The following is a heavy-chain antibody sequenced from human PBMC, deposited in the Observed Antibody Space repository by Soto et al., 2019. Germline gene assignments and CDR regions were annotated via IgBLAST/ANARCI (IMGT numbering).Heavy chain of an antibody. CDR1: GFSLSNARMG. J-gene: IGHJ4*02. Sequence: QVTLKESGPVLVNPTETLTLTCTVSGFSLSNARMGVSWIRQPPGKALEWLAHIFSNDEKSYSTSLKSRLTISKDTSKSQVVLTMTNMDPVDTATYYCARILPAYRVYAMLDYWGQGTLVTVSS. D-gene: IGHD2-8*01. V-gene: IGHV2-26*01. CDR3: ARILPAYRVYAMLDY. CDR2: IFSNDEK.